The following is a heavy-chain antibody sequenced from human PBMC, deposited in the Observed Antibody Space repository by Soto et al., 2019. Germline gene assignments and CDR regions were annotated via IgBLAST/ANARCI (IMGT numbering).Heavy chain of an antibody. CDR2: NNLDDDK. J-gene: IGHJ5*02. CDR1: GFSLSTSGLG. CDR3: EHSLFGYFSVGSCSPNCLGP. Sequence: GSCPTLVNPAQTLTLTCTFSGFSLSTSGLGVGWIRQPPGKALEWLALNNLDDDKRYSTSLKSSLTITKDTSKNQEVLTVTNMDTVDTAIFYCEHSLFGYFSVGSCSPNCLGPWRQGTLV. D-gene: IGHD2-15*01. V-gene: IGHV2-5*02.